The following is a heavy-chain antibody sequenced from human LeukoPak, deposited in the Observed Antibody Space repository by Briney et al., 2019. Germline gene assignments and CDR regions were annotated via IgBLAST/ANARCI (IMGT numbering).Heavy chain of an antibody. CDR2: IYSGGST. CDR3: ARGTVTMVDY. V-gene: IGHV3-66*01. CDR1: GFTVSSNY. J-gene: IGHJ4*02. Sequence: TGGSLRLSCAASGFTVSSNYMSWVRQASGRGLEWVSVIYSGGSTYYADSVKGRFTISRDNSKNMLFLQMNSLRAGDTAVYYCARGTVTMVDYWGQGTLVTVSS. D-gene: IGHD3-10*01.